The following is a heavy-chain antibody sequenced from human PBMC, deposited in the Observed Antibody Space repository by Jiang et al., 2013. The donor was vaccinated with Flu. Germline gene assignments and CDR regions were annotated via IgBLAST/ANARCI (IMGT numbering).Heavy chain of an antibody. Sequence: KPGSSVKVSCKASGGTFSSYAISWVRQAPGQGLEWMGGIIPIFGTANYAQKFQGRVTITADESTSTAYMELSSLRSEDTAVYYCASSLYIVVGVGYYYYYMDVWGKGTTVTVSS. V-gene: IGHV1-69*01. D-gene: IGHD2-15*01. CDR1: GGTFSSYA. CDR2: IIPIFGTA. CDR3: ASSLYIVVGVGYYYYYMDV. J-gene: IGHJ6*03.